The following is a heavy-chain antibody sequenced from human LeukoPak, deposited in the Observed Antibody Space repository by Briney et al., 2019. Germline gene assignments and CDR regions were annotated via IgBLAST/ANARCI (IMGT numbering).Heavy chain of an antibody. CDR1: GFTVTSNY. V-gene: IGHV3-53*01. D-gene: IGHD3-9*01. Sequence: GGSLRLSCAASGFTVTSNYMTWVRQAPGKGLEWVSIIYDNGDTYYADSGKGRFSVTRDSFKNTFALEKNSLRVDDTAVYYCVSHSDPLTGYSFDYWGQGTLVTVSS. CDR2: IYDNGDT. CDR3: VSHSDPLTGYSFDY. J-gene: IGHJ4*02.